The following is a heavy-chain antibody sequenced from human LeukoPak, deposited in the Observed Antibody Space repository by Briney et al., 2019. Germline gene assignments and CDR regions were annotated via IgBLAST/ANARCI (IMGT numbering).Heavy chain of an antibody. D-gene: IGHD6-6*01. V-gene: IGHV1-46*01. CDR3: ARPPGIAARPSHFDY. Sequence: ASVKVSCKASGYTFTSYYMHWVRQAPGQGLEWMGIINPSGGSTSYAQKFQGRVTMTRDTSTSTVYMELSSLRSEDTAVYYCARPPGIAARPSHFDYWGQGTLVTVSS. CDR1: GYTFTSYY. J-gene: IGHJ4*02. CDR2: INPSGGST.